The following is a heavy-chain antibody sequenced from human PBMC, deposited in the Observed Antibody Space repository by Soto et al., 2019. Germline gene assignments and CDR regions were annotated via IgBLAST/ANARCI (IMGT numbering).Heavy chain of an antibody. D-gene: IGHD2-21*02. Sequence: SETLSLTCTVSGGSISSGGYYWSWIRQHPGKGLEWIGYIYYSGSTYYNPSLKSRVTISVDTSKNQFSLKLSSVTAADTAVYYCAREVIPATAPFDSWGQGSLVTVSS. V-gene: IGHV4-31*03. J-gene: IGHJ4*02. CDR3: AREVIPATAPFDS. CDR2: IYYSGST. CDR1: GGSISSGGYY.